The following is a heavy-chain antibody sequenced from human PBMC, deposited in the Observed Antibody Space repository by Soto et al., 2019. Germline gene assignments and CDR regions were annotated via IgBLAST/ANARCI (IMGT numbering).Heavy chain of an antibody. J-gene: IGHJ5*02. CDR2: VHISGHS. D-gene: IGHD3-10*01. CDR3: ARRERYYGSPGWFDP. Sequence: QVHLQESGPGLVAPSGTLSLTCTLSGGSVRAPDWWNWVRQSPDKGLEWIAEVHISGHSNYNPSLKSRVTITVDTAKNQFSLNLRSVTAADTAMYFCARRERYYGSPGWFDPWGPGTLVTVSS. CDR1: GGSVRAPDW. V-gene: IGHV4-4*02.